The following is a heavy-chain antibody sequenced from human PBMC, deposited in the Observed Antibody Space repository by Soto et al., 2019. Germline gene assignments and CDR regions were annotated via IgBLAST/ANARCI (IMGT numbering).Heavy chain of an antibody. Sequence: QVHLVESGGGVVQPGRSLRLSCAASGLTFSSFGMHWVRHTPGKGLEWLAVISYDGSHKLHADSVQGRFTIYRDNSKNTVSLQMNSLRTEDTAVYYCAKDLGLDASASYPYHWGQGTLVTVSS. CDR2: ISYDGSHK. CDR3: AKDLGLDASASYPYH. V-gene: IGHV3-30*18. D-gene: IGHD3-10*01. CDR1: GLTFSSFG. J-gene: IGHJ5*02.